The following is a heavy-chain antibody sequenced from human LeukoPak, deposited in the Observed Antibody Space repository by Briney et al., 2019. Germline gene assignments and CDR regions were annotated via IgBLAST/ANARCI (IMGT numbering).Heavy chain of an antibody. Sequence: SETLSLTCTVSGASRSPYYWSWIRQPAGKGLEWIGRMYTSGTTRHTPSLKSRVTMPVDTSNNQFSLKISSVTAPDTGLYYCARDQGAYYGVDVWGRRTTVTVSS. J-gene: IGHJ6*02. CDR2: MYTSGTT. CDR1: GASRSPYY. CDR3: ARDQGAYYGVDV. V-gene: IGHV4-4*07.